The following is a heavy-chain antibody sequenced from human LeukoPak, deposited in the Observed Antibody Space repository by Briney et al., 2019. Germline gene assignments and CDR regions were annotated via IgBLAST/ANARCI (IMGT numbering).Heavy chain of an antibody. CDR3: ARMYSSGWYLSAFDY. D-gene: IGHD6-19*01. J-gene: IGHJ4*02. V-gene: IGHV4-31*03. CDR1: GGSISSGGYY. CDR2: IYYSGST. Sequence: SQTLSLTCTVSGGSISSGGYYWSWIRQHPGKGLEWIGYIYYSGSTYYNPSLKSRVTISVDTSKNQFSLKLSSVTAADTAVYYCARMYSSGWYLSAFDYWGQGTLVTVSS.